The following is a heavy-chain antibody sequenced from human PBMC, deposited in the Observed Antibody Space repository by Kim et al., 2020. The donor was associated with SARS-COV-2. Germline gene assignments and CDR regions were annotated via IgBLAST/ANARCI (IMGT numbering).Heavy chain of an antibody. V-gene: IGHV4-39*07. Sequence: SETLSLTCTVSGGSISSSSYYWGWIRQPPGKGLEWIGSIYYSGSTYYNPSLKSRVTISVDTSKNQFSLKLSSVTAADTAVYYCAGGLGYDILTGYYPRPMDVWGQGTTVTVSS. J-gene: IGHJ6*02. D-gene: IGHD3-9*01. CDR3: AGGLGYDILTGYYPRPMDV. CDR1: GGSISSSSYY. CDR2: IYYSGST.